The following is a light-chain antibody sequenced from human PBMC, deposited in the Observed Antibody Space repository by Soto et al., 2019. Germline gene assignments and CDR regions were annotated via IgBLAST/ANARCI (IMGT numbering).Light chain of an antibody. J-gene: IGLJ2*01. Sequence: QSVLTQPASVSGSPGQSITISCTGTSSDVGGYNYVSWYQQYPGKAPKLMIFGVSDRPSGVSNRFSGSKSGNTASLTISGLQAEDEAVYYCSSYKTSSTVVVFGGGTKVTVL. CDR2: GVS. V-gene: IGLV2-14*01. CDR1: SSDVGGYNY. CDR3: SSYKTSSTVVV.